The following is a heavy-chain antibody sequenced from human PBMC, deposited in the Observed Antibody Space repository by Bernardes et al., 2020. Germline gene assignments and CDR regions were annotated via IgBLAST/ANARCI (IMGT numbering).Heavy chain of an antibody. Sequence: SETLSLTCAVYGGSFSGYYWSWIRQPPGKGLEWIGEINHSGSTNYNPSLKSRVTISVDTSKNQFSLKLSSVTAADTAVYYCARGVGTVNPHNWFDPWGQGTLVTVSS. J-gene: IGHJ5*02. D-gene: IGHD4-4*01. CDR2: INHSGST. CDR1: GGSFSGYY. V-gene: IGHV4-34*01. CDR3: ARGVGTVNPHNWFDP.